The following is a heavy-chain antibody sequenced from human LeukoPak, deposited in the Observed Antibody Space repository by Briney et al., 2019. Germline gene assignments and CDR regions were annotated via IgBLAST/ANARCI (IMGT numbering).Heavy chain of an antibody. D-gene: IGHD3-10*01. CDR1: GVSISSGDYS. J-gene: IGHJ5*02. CDR3: ARELWFVNAPGSWFDP. CDR2: IFHSGSS. Sequence: SQTLSLTCAVSGVSISSGDYSWSWIRQPSGKGLEWIGYIFHSGSSYYNPSLESRVTISVDKSKNQFSLRLTSVTAADTAVYYCARELWFVNAPGSWFDPWGQGTLVTVSS. V-gene: IGHV4-30-2*01.